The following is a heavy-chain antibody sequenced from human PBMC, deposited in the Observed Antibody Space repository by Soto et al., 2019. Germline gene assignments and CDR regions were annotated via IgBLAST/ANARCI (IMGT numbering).Heavy chain of an antibody. Sequence: GSLRLSCAASGFTFSSYSMNWVRQAPGKGLEWVSSISSSSSYIYYADSVKGRFTISRDNAKNSLYLQMNSLRAEDTAVYYCATRPRYCSGGSCYSGFDYWGQGTLVTVSS. CDR2: ISSSSSYI. V-gene: IGHV3-21*01. CDR1: GFTFSSYS. J-gene: IGHJ4*02. CDR3: ATRPRYCSGGSCYSGFDY. D-gene: IGHD2-15*01.